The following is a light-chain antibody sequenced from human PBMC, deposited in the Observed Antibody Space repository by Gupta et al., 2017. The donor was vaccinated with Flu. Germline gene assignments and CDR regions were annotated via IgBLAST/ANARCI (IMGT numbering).Light chain of an antibody. V-gene: IGKV3-20*01. CDR2: GAS. CDR1: QSVRSIY. Sequence: GTLSLSPGERATLSCRASQSVRSIYLAWYQQKPGQAPRLLIYGASSRATGIPDRFSGSGSGTDFTLTISRLEPEDFAMYYCQQDGSSPLTFGGGTRVVIK. J-gene: IGKJ4*01. CDR3: QQDGSSPLT.